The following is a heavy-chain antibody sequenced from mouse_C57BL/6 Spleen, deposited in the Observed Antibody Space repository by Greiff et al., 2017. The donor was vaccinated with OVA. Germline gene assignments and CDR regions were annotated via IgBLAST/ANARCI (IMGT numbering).Heavy chain of an antibody. CDR1: GYTFTSYW. J-gene: IGHJ2*01. D-gene: IGHD2-5*01. CDR2: IDPSDSET. Sequence: QVQLQQPGAELVRPGSSVKLSCKASGYTFTSYWMHWVKQRPIQGLEWIGNIDPSDSETHYNQKFKDKATLTVDKSSITAYMQLSSLTSEDSAVYYCARGDSNYLDYWGQGTTLTVSS. V-gene: IGHV1-52*01. CDR3: ARGDSNYLDY.